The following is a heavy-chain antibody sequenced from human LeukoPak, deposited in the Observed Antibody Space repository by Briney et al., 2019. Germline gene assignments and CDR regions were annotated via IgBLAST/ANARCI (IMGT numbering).Heavy chain of an antibody. CDR3: ARGQGGAVVTPFDS. CDR1: GYTFSAYY. D-gene: IGHD4-23*01. Sequence: ASVKVSCKASGYTFSAYYIHWVRQAPGQGLEWMGWINPKSGGTNYAQKFQGRVTMTRDTSINTAYMELSGLTSDDTAVYLCARGQGGAVVTPFDSWGPGTLVTVSS. J-gene: IGHJ4*02. CDR2: INPKSGGT. V-gene: IGHV1-2*02.